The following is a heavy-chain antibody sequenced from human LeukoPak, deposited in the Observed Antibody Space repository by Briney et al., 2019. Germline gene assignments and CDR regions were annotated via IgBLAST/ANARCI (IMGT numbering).Heavy chain of an antibody. CDR1: GGSISSYY. CDR2: IYYSGST. CDR3: ARTRSSWYGQFNYFDY. V-gene: IGHV4-59*01. D-gene: IGHD6-13*01. J-gene: IGHJ4*02. Sequence: SETLSLTCTVSGGSISSYYWSWIRQPPGKGLEWIGYIYYSGSTNYNPSLKSRVTISVDTSKNQFSLRLSSVTAADTAVYYCARTRSSWYGQFNYFDYWGQGTLVTVSS.